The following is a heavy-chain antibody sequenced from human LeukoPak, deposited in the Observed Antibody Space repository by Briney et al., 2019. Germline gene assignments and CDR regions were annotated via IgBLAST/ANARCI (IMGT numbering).Heavy chain of an antibody. CDR2: ISGSGGST. D-gene: IGHD2-21*02. CDR1: GFTFSSYA. Sequence: GGSLRLSCAASGFTFSSYAMSWVRQAPGKGLEWVSAISGSGGSTYYADSVKGRFTISRDNSKNTLYLQMNSLRAEDTAVYYCAKGQIVVVTAIHTYFDYWGQGTLVTVSS. J-gene: IGHJ4*02. V-gene: IGHV3-23*01. CDR3: AKGQIVVVTAIHTYFDY.